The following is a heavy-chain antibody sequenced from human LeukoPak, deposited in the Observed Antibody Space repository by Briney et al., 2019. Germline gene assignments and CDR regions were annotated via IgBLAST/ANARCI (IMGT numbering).Heavy chain of an antibody. CDR2: ISYDGSNK. J-gene: IGHJ4*02. V-gene: IGHV3-30-3*01. D-gene: IGHD3-22*01. CDR1: GFTFSSYA. CDR3: ARDRDGAYYDNPLDY. Sequence: GGSLRLSCAASGFTFSSYAMHWVRQAPGKGLEWVAVISYDGSNKYYADSVKGRFTISRDNSKNTLYLQMNSLRAEDTAVYYCARDRDGAYYDNPLDYWGQGTLVTVPS.